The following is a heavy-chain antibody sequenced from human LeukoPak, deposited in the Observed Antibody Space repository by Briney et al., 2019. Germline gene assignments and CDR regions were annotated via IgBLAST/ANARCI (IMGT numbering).Heavy chain of an antibody. CDR1: GFTFSSYE. V-gene: IGHV3-48*03. J-gene: IGHJ4*02. Sequence: GGSLILSCAASGFTFSSYEMNWVRQAPGKGLEWVSYISSSGSTIYYADSVKGRFTISRDNAKNSLYLQMNSLRAEDTAVYYCARRYCSSTSCLFDYWGQGTLVTVSS. D-gene: IGHD2-2*01. CDR3: ARRYCSSTSCLFDY. CDR2: ISSSGSTI.